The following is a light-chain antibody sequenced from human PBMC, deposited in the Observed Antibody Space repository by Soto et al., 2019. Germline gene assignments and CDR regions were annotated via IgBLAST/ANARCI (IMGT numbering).Light chain of an antibody. CDR1: QSISSY. J-gene: IGKJ1*01. V-gene: IGKV1-39*01. CDR3: QQSYSTLWT. Sequence: DIQVTQSPSSLSASVGDRVTITCRASQSISSYLNWYQQKPGKAPKLLIYAASSLQSGVPSRFSGSGSGTDFTLTISSLQPEDFATYYCQQSYSTLWTFGQGTKVAI. CDR2: AAS.